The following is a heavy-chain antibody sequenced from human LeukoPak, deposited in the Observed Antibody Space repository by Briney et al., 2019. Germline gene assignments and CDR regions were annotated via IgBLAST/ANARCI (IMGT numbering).Heavy chain of an antibody. Sequence: SETLSLTCAVYGGSFSGYYWSWIRQPPGKGLEWIGEINHSGSTNYNPSLKSRVTISVDTSKNQFSLKLSSVTAADTAVYYCARIALGYCSGGRCYPDYYYGMDVWGQGTTVTVSS. CDR3: ARIALGYCSGGRCYPDYYYGMDV. CDR1: GGSFSGYY. J-gene: IGHJ6*02. V-gene: IGHV4-34*01. D-gene: IGHD2-15*01. CDR2: INHSGST.